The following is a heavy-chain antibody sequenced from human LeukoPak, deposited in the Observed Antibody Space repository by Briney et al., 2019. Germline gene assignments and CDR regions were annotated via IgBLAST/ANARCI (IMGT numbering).Heavy chain of an antibody. CDR3: AREGYYYDSSGYYDGY. D-gene: IGHD3-22*01. Sequence: SVTVSCKASGGTFSSYAISWVRQAPGQGLEWMGGIIPIFGTANYAQKFQGRVTITADESTSTAYMELSSLRSEDTAVYYCAREGYYYDSSGYYDGYWGQGTLVTVSS. CDR1: GGTFSSYA. CDR2: IIPIFGTA. V-gene: IGHV1-69*13. J-gene: IGHJ4*02.